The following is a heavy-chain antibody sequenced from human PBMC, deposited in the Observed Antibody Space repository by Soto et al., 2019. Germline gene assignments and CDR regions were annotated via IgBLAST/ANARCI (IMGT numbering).Heavy chain of an antibody. J-gene: IGHJ5*02. Sequence: SETLSLTCAVYGGSFSGYYWSWIRQPPGKGLEWIGEINHSGSTNYNPSLKSRVTISVDTSKNQFSLKLSSVTAADTAVYYCARGPGAMRWFDPWGQGTLVTVSS. CDR2: INHSGST. D-gene: IGHD2-2*01. CDR3: ARGPGAMRWFDP. CDR1: GGSFSGYY. V-gene: IGHV4-34*01.